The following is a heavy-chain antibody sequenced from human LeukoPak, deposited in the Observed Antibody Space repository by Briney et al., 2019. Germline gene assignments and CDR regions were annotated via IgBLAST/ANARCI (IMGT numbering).Heavy chain of an antibody. J-gene: IGHJ6*03. Sequence: PGGSLRLSCAASGFIFRSYSMNWVRQAPGKGLEWVAFITSSSDTISYADSVKGRFTISRDNAKNSLYLQMDGLRAEDTAVYYCARYDYGDYEDYFYYMDVWGKRTAVSVSS. CDR3: ARYDYGDYEDYFYYMDV. D-gene: IGHD4-17*01. CDR1: GFIFRSYS. CDR2: ITSSSDTI. V-gene: IGHV3-48*01.